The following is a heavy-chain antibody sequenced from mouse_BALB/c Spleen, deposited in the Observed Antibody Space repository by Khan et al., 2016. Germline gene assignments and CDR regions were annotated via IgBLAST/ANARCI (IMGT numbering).Heavy chain of an antibody. CDR3: ARDAPAWYFDV. J-gene: IGHJ1*01. CDR1: GYSITSDYP. CDR2: ISYSGST. Sequence: EVQLQESGPGLVKPSQSLSLTCTVTGYSITSDYPWNWIRQFPGNKLEWMGYISYSGSTSYNQSLKSRTTITRDTSKNQFFLQLNSVTTEVTATCCCARDAPAWYFDVWGAGTTVPVSS. V-gene: IGHV3-2*02.